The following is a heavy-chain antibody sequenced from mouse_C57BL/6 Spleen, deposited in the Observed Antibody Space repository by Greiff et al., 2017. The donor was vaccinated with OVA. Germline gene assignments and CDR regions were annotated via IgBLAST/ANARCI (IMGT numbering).Heavy chain of an antibody. J-gene: IGHJ4*01. CDR3: AARVYAREL. V-gene: IGHV1-69*01. CDR2: IDPSDSYT. CDR1: GYTFTSYW. Sequence: VQLQQPGAELVMPGASVKLSCKASGYTFTSYWMHWVKQRPGQGLEWFGEIDPSDSYTNYNQKFKGKSTLTVDKSSSTAYMQLSSLTSEDSAVYYCAARVYARELWGQGTSVPVSS.